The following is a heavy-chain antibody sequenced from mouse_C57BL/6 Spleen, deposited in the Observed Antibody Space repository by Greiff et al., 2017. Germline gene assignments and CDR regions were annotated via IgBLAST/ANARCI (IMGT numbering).Heavy chain of an antibody. J-gene: IGHJ3*01. CDR2: IDPENGDT. Sequence: EVQLQQSGAELVRPGASVKLSCTASGFNIKDDYMHWVKQRPEQGLEWIGWIDPENGDTEYASKFQGKATITADTSSNTAYLQLSSLTSEDTAVYYCTSCYSNRAWFAYWGQGTLVTVSA. D-gene: IGHD2-5*01. CDR1: GFNIKDDY. CDR3: TSCYSNRAWFAY. V-gene: IGHV14-4*01.